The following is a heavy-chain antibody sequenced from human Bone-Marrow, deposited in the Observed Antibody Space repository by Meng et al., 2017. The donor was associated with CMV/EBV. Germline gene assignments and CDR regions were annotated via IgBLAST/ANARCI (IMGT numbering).Heavy chain of an antibody. CDR3: AHTTGGEDRSVRWFDF. CDR1: GFSLSTAGVG. D-gene: IGHD3-10*01. J-gene: IGHJ5*01. V-gene: IGHV2-5*01. CDR2: MYWNDDN. Sequence: SGPTLVKPTQTLTLTCTFSGFSLSTAGVGVGWIRQPPGKALEWLALMYWNDDNRYSQSLKNRLTIIKDTSKNQVVLTMTDMDLVDTGTYYCAHTTGGEDRSVRWFDFWGQRNLVTVSS.